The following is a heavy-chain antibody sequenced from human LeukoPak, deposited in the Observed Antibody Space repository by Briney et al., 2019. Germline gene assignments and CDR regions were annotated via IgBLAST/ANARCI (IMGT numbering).Heavy chain of an antibody. V-gene: IGHV3-9*01. CDR1: GFTFDDYA. D-gene: IGHD3-10*01. J-gene: IGHJ4*02. CDR3: AKDIYYYGSGSYGGSCDY. Sequence: GRSLRLSCAASGFTFDDYAMHWVRQAPGKGLEWVSGISWNSGSIGYADSVKCRFTISRYNAKNSLYLEMNSLRAEDTALYYCAKDIYYYGSGSYGGSCDYWGQGTLVTVSS. CDR2: ISWNSGSI.